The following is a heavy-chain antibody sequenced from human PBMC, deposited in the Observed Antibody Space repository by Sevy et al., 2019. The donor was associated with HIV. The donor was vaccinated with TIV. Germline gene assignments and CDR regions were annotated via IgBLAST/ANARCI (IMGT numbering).Heavy chain of an antibody. Sequence: GGSLRLSCAASGFTFDDYAMHWVRQAPGKGLEWVSGISWNSGSIGYADSVKGRFTISRDNAKNSLYLQMNSLRAEDTALYYRARYDFWSGTGAFDIWGQGTMVTVSS. CDR2: ISWNSGSI. V-gene: IGHV3-9*01. CDR3: ARYDFWSGTGAFDI. J-gene: IGHJ3*02. D-gene: IGHD3-3*01. CDR1: GFTFDDYA.